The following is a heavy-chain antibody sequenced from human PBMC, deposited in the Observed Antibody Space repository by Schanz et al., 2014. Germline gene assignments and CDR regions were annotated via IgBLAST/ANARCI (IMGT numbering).Heavy chain of an antibody. V-gene: IGHV3-11*04. Sequence: QVQLVESGGGLVKPGGSLRLSCAASGFTFRDYYMSWIRQAPGKGLEWVSYIDGKSTTVYYADSVKGRFTVSRDNARNSLYLHMNTLGAEDTAVYYCAGDGDRFYHNYYMDVWGKGTTVTVSS. CDR2: IDGKSTTV. J-gene: IGHJ6*03. CDR3: AGDGDRFYHNYYMDV. D-gene: IGHD4-17*01. CDR1: GFTFRDYY.